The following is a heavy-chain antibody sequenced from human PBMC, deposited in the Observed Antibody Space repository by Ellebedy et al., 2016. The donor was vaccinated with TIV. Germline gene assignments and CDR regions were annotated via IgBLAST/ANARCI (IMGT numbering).Heavy chain of an antibody. V-gene: IGHV3-7*03. Sequence: GESLKISCAASGFTFTSYWMTWVRQAPGKGLEWVANIKQDGSETHYVGSVKGRFSISRDNTQNSLFLQMHGLRAEDTAVFYCARDRVGWFDYWGQGTLVTVSS. CDR1: GFTFTSYW. CDR3: ARDRVGWFDY. J-gene: IGHJ5*01. CDR2: IKQDGSET.